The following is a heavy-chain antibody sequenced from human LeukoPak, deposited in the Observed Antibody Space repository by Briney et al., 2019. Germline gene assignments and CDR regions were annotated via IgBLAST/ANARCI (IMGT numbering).Heavy chain of an antibody. J-gene: IGHJ3*02. CDR3: ASLIAPIYCSSTSCHTGNAFDI. D-gene: IGHD2-2*02. Sequence: SETLSLTCAVSGYSISSGYYWGWIRQPPGKGLEWIGSIYHSGSTYYNPSLKSRVTISVDTSKNQFSLKLSSVTDADTAVYYCASLIAPIYCSSTSCHTGNAFDIWGQGTMVTVSS. CDR1: GYSISSGYY. CDR2: IYHSGST. V-gene: IGHV4-38-2*01.